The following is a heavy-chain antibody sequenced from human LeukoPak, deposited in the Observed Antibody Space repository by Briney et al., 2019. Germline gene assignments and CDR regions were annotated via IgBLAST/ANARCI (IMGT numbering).Heavy chain of an antibody. CDR1: GFTFSSYS. CDR2: ITGSGGST. V-gene: IGHV3-23*01. J-gene: IGHJ4*02. D-gene: IGHD7-27*01. Sequence: GGSLRLSCAASGFTFSSYSMSGVRQAPGRGLEGVSAITGSGGSTYYADSVKGRFTISRDNSKNTLYVQMNSLRAEDTAVYYCATERNWVFDYWGQGTLVTVSS. CDR3: ATERNWVFDY.